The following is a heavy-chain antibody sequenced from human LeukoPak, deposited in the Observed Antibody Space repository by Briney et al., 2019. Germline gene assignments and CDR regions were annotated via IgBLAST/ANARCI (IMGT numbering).Heavy chain of an antibody. CDR3: ARQCGSLCPFDY. D-gene: IGHD1-26*01. CDR2: ISAYNGNT. V-gene: IGHV1-18*01. CDR1: GYTFTTYG. Sequence: ASVKVSCKASGYTFTTYGISWVRQAPGQGLEWMGWISAYNGNTNYAQKFQGRVTMTTGTSTSTAYMELRSLRSDETAVYYCARQCGSLCPFDYWGQGTLVTVSS. J-gene: IGHJ4*02.